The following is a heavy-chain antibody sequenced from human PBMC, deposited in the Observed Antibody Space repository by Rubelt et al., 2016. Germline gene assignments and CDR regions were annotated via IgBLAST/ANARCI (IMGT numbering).Heavy chain of an antibody. V-gene: IGHV4-39*01. CDR3: ARQGNFISASGKVDY. CDR1: GGSISSSSYY. CDR2: IYYSGST. Sequence: QLQLQESGPGLVKPSETLSLTCTVSGGSISSSSYYWGWIRQPPGKGLEWIGSIYYSGSTYYNPSLKSRVTISLDTSKDQFSLKLTSVTAADTGVYFCARQGNFISASGKVDYWGQGTLVTVSS. J-gene: IGHJ4*02. D-gene: IGHD4-23*01.